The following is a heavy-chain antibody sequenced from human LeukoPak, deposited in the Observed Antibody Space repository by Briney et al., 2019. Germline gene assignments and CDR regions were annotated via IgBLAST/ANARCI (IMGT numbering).Heavy chain of an antibody. CDR3: ARVRQPIFGVVIIPPPDFDY. CDR1: GYTFTSYG. CDR2: ISAYNGNT. D-gene: IGHD3-3*01. Sequence: ASVKVSCKASGYTFTSYGISWVRQAPGQGLEWMGWISAYNGNTNYAQKLQGRVTMTTDTSTSTAYMELRSLRSDDTAVYYCARVRQPIFGVVIIPPPDFDYWGQGTLVTVSS. V-gene: IGHV1-18*01. J-gene: IGHJ4*02.